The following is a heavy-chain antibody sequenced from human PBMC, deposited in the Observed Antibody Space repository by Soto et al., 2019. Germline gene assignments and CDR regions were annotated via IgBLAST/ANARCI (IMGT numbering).Heavy chain of an antibody. J-gene: IGHJ6*02. CDR1: GFTFSSYN. V-gene: IGHV3-21*01. Sequence: PGGSLRLSCAASGFTFSSYNMNWVRQAPGKGLEWVSSISSSSYIYYADSVKGRFTISRDNAKNTLYLQMNSLRAEDTAVYYCARGGVVGATCFPGSAYYYYGMDVWGQGTTVTVSS. D-gene: IGHD1-26*01. CDR2: ISSSSYI. CDR3: ARGGVVGATCFPGSAYYYYGMDV.